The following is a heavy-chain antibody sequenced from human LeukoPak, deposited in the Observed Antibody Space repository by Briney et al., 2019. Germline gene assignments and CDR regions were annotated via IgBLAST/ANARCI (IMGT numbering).Heavy chain of an antibody. CDR1: GYTLTELS. V-gene: IGHV1-24*01. CDR3: ARGHYYDSSGYYYALSY. Sequence: ASVKVSCKVSGYTLTELSMHWVRQAPGKGVEWMGGFDPEDGETIYAQKFQGRVTMTRDTSTSTVYMELSSLRSEDTAVYYCARGHYYDSSGYYYALSYWGQGTLVTVSS. CDR2: FDPEDGET. J-gene: IGHJ4*02. D-gene: IGHD3-22*01.